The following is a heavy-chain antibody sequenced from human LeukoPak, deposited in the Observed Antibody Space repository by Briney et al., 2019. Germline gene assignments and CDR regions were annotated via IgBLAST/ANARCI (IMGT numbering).Heavy chain of an antibody. V-gene: IGHV4-59*01. Sequence: SESLSLTCTVSGCSISSYYWSWIRQPPGKGLEWIGYIYYSGSNNYNPSLKSRVTISVHTAKNQFSLKLSSVTAADTAVYYCARSVGSGSFEDGVFDYWGQGTLVTVSS. CDR2: IYYSGSN. J-gene: IGHJ4*02. CDR3: ARSVGSGSFEDGVFDY. CDR1: GCSISSYY. D-gene: IGHD1-26*01.